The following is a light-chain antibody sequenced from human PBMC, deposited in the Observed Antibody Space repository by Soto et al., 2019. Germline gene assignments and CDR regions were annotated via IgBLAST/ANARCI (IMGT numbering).Light chain of an antibody. CDR1: QVFGSS. CDR3: QQYGSSPT. J-gene: IGKJ1*01. V-gene: IGKV3-20*01. CDR2: GAS. Sequence: EIVMAKFPATLSVSPGERATFSCRASQVFGSSLAWYQQKPGQAPRLLIYGASSRATGIPDRFSGSGSGTDFTLTISRLEPEDFAVYYCQQYGSSPTFGQGTKVDIK.